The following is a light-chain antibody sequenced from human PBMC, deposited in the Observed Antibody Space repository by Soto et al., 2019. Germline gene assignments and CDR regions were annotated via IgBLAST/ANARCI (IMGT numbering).Light chain of an antibody. CDR2: ASS. J-gene: IGKJ4*01. Sequence: GAIVTVTCRASQGIGTYLIWYQQKSGKAPTVLIYASSTLQTGVPSRLSGSNSGTDFTLTISSLQAEDFATYYCQQTRSNPSTFGGGTNVDIK. CDR1: QGIGTY. CDR3: QQTRSNPST. V-gene: IGKV1-9*01.